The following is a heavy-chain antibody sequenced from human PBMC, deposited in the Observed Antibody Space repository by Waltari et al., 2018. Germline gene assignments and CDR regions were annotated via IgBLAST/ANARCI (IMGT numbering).Heavy chain of an antibody. J-gene: IGHJ4*02. Sequence: QVQLQESGPGLVKPSETLSLTCDVSGYPINSGYYWGGTRPPPGKGLEWIATIYHGGATFYNPSLKSRLTISMDTSKNQFSLKLKSVTAADTAVYHCMRQVLGYCTSAACRRLESWGQGTLVSVSS. V-gene: IGHV4-38-2*01. CDR1: GYPINSGYY. CDR3: MRQVLGYCTSAACRRLES. D-gene: IGHD2-2*03. CDR2: IYHGGAT.